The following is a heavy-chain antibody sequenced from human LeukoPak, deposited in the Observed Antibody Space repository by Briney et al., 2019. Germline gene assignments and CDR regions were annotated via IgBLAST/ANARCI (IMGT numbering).Heavy chain of an antibody. CDR1: GFTFDDYA. V-gene: IGHV3-43D*04. D-gene: IGHD2-8*02. CDR2: ISWDGGST. J-gene: IGHJ3*02. CDR3: AKDIGGVVLTNAFDI. Sequence: GGSLRLSCAASGFTFDDYAMHWVRQAPGKGLEWVSLISWDGGSTYYADSVEGRFTISRENSKNSLYLQMNSLRSDDTALDYFAKDIGGVVLTNAFDIWGQGTMVTVSS.